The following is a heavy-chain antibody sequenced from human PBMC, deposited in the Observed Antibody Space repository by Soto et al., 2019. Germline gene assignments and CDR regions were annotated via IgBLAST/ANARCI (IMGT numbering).Heavy chain of an antibody. V-gene: IGHV3-53*01. CDR1: GFTVRGNY. D-gene: IGHD5-18*01. CDR3: AGARGYNYGFDY. J-gene: IGHJ4*02. CDR2: VFSGGVT. Sequence: PGGSLRLSCTPSGFTVRGNYVSWVRQASGKGLEWVSIVFSGGVTYYADSVKGRSTISKDISTNTLSLQMNSLRAEDTAVYFCAGARGYNYGFDYWGQGTLVTVSS.